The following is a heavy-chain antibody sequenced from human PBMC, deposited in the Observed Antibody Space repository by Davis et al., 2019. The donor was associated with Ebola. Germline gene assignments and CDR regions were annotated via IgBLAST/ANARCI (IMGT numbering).Heavy chain of an antibody. Sequence: SQTLSLTCAVYGGSFSGYYWSWIRQPPGKGLEWIGEINHSGSTNYNPSFKSRVTISVDTSKNQFSLKLSSVTAADTAVYYCARRSSSWSQFAPWGQGTLVTVSS. D-gene: IGHD6-13*01. CDR1: GGSFSGYY. J-gene: IGHJ5*02. V-gene: IGHV4-34*01. CDR3: ARRSSSWSQFAP. CDR2: INHSGST.